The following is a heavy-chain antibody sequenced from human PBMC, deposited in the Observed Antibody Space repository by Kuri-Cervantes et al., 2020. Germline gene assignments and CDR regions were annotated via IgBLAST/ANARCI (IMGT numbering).Heavy chain of an antibody. V-gene: IGHV4-61*01. J-gene: IGHJ6*03. CDR3: ARRYLGEYYMDV. Sequence: GSLRLSCTVSGGSVSSGSYYWSWIRQPPGKGLEWIGYIYYSGSTNYNPSLKSRVTISVDTSKNQFSLKLSSVTAADTAVYYCARRYLGEYYMDVWGKGTTVTVSS. D-gene: IGHD3-10*01. CDR2: IYYSGST. CDR1: GGSVSSGSYY.